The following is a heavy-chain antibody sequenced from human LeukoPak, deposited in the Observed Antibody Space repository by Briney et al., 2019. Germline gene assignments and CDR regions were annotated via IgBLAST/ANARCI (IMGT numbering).Heavy chain of an antibody. V-gene: IGHV4-39*01. J-gene: IGHJ5*02. CDR1: GGSISSSNW. CDR2: IYDSGST. Sequence: ETLSLTCAVSGGSISSSNWWSWVRQPPGKGLEWIGSIYDSGSTYYNPSLKSRVTISVDTSKNQFSLKLNSVTAADTAVYYCARHYGPWGQGTLVTVSS. D-gene: IGHD3-10*01. CDR3: ARHYGP.